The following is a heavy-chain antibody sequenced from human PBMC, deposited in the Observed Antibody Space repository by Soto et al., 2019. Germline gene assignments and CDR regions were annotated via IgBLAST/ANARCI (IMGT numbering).Heavy chain of an antibody. CDR3: AKDGADSGSYMDY. V-gene: IGHV3-23*01. J-gene: IGHJ4*02. D-gene: IGHD3-10*01. CDR2: ISGSGGST. Sequence: EVQLLESGGGLVQPGESLRLSCAASGFTFSYYAMSWVRQAPGKGLEWVSAISGSGGSTYYADSVKGRFTISRDNSKNTLYLQMNSLRVEDTAVYYCAKDGADSGSYMDYWGQGTLVTDS. CDR1: GFTFSYYA.